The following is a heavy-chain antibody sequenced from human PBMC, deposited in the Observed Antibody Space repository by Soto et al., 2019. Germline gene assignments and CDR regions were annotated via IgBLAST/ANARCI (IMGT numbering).Heavy chain of an antibody. V-gene: IGHV3-15*01. CDR3: PTDHWTPPRLRGLAALDIAARPLIDS. D-gene: IGHD6-6*01. Sequence: EVQLVESGGGLVKPGGSLRLSCAASGFTFSNAWMSWVRQAPGKGLEWVGRIKSKTDGGTTDYAAPVKGRFTISRDNSNNPPYLQMTSLKTVHTAAYYCPTDHWTPPRLRGLAALDIAARPLIDSWGQGTLVTVSS. CDR2: IKSKTDGGTT. J-gene: IGHJ4*02. CDR1: GFTFSNAW.